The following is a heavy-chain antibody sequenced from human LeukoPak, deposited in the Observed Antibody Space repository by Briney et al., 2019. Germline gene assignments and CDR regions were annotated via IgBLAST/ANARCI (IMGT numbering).Heavy chain of an antibody. CDR3: ARSGSYGDYSWFDP. Sequence: GASVKVSCKASGGTFSSYAISWVRQAPGQGLEWMGGIIPIFGTANYAQKFQGRVTITADKSTSTAYMELSSLRSEDTAVYYCARSGSYGDYSWFDPWGQRTLVTVSS. CDR1: GGTFSSYA. J-gene: IGHJ5*02. V-gene: IGHV1-69*06. CDR2: IIPIFGTA. D-gene: IGHD4-17*01.